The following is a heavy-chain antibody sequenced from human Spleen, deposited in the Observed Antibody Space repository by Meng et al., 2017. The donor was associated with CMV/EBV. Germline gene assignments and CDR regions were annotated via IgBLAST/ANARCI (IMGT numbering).Heavy chain of an antibody. CDR2: IRYDGSNK. CDR1: GFTFSSYG. V-gene: IGHV3-30*02. Sequence: GESLKISCAASGFTFSSYGMHWVRQAPGKGLEWVAFIRYDGSNKYYADSVKGRFTISRDNSKNTLYLQMNSLRAEDTAVYYCAKDLVAPRGGYYYGMDVWGQGTTVTVSS. D-gene: IGHD2-2*01. CDR3: AKDLVAPRGGYYYGMDV. J-gene: IGHJ6*02.